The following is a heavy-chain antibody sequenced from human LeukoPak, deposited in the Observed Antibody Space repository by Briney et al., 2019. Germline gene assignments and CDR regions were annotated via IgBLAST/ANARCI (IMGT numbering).Heavy chain of an antibody. V-gene: IGHV4-34*01. D-gene: IGHD1-26*01. CDR1: GGSFSGYY. J-gene: IGHJ4*02. Sequence: SETLSLTCAVYGGSFSGYYWSWIRQPPGKGLEWIGEINHSGSTNYNPSLKSRVTISVDTSKNQFSLKLSSVTAADTAVYYCAREQTVGAQRGSVYWGQGTLVTVSS. CDR2: INHSGST. CDR3: AREQTVGAQRGSVY.